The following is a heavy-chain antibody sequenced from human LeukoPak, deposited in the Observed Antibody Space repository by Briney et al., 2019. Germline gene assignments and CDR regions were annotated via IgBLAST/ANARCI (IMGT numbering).Heavy chain of an antibody. Sequence: KSSETLSLTCTVSGGSISSYYWSWIRQPPGKGLEWIGYIYYSGSTNYNPSLKSRVTISVDTSKNQFSLKLSSVTAADTAVYYCASRGLCSGGSCYSSNWFDPWGQGTLVTVSS. D-gene: IGHD2-15*01. CDR3: ASRGLCSGGSCYSSNWFDP. CDR2: IYYSGST. V-gene: IGHV4-59*01. CDR1: GGSISSYY. J-gene: IGHJ5*02.